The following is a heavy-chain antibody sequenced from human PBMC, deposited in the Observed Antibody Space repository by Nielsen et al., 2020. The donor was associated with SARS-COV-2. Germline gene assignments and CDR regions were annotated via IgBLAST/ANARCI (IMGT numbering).Heavy chain of an antibody. J-gene: IGHJ6*02. CDR3: ASHYDSSGYYYVPPTQYGMDV. V-gene: IGHV3-21*01. CDR2: ISSSSSYI. CDR1: GFTFSSYS. Sequence: GGSLRLSCAASGFTFSSYSMNWVRQVPGKGLEWVSSISSSSSYIYYADSVKGRFTISRDNAKNSLYLQMNSLRAEDTAVYYCASHYDSSGYYYVPPTQYGMDVWGQGTTVTVSS. D-gene: IGHD3-22*01.